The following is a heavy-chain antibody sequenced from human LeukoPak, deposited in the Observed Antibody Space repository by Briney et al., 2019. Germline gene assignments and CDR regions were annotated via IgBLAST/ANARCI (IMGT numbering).Heavy chain of an antibody. Sequence: PGRSLRLSCAASGFTFSSYAMHWVRQAPGKGLEWVAVISYDGSNKYYADSVKGRFTISRDNAKNSLYLQMNSLRAEDTAVYYCARADGDYVEYFDYWGQGTLVTVSS. D-gene: IGHD4-17*01. CDR3: ARADGDYVEYFDY. V-gene: IGHV3-30-3*01. CDR1: GFTFSSYA. J-gene: IGHJ4*02. CDR2: ISYDGSNK.